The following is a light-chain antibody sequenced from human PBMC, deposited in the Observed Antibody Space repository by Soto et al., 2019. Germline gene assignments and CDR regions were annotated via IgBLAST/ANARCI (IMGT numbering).Light chain of an antibody. CDR2: EAS. CDR3: LQYSSYPWT. CDR1: QDVRDD. J-gene: IGKJ1*01. V-gene: IGKV1-17*01. Sequence: IQMTQSPSSLSASVGDRVTITCRASQDVRDDLGWYQQTPGKAPERLIYEASTLHRGVPSRFSGSGSGTEFTLTISSLQPEDFATYYCLQYSSYPWTFGQGTNVEIK.